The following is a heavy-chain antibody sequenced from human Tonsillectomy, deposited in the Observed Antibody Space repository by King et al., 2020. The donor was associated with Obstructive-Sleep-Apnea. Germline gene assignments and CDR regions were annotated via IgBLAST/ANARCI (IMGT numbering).Heavy chain of an antibody. J-gene: IGHJ4*02. CDR3: ARNGGYIYGYSDY. CDR1: GFTFSDYY. D-gene: IGHD5-18*01. Sequence: VQLVESGGGLVKPGGSLRLSCAASGFTFSDYYMRWIRQAPGKGLEWVSYFSSSSGYTTYADSVKGRFTISRDNAKNSLYLQMNSLRPEDTAVYYCARNGGYIYGYSDYWGQGTLVTVSS. CDR2: FSSSSGYT. V-gene: IGHV3-11*06.